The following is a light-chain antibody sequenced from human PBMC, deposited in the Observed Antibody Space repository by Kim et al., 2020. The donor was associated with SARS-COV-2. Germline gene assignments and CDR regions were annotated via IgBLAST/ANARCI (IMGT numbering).Light chain of an antibody. CDR1: QSVSSND. V-gene: IGKV3-20*01. Sequence: SPGERAHRAGRASQSVSSNDLAWYQQKPGQAPRLLIYGASSRATGIPDRFSGSGSGTDFTLTISRLEPEDFAVYYCQQYDSSLFTFGPGTKVDIK. J-gene: IGKJ3*01. CDR3: QQYDSSLFT. CDR2: GAS.